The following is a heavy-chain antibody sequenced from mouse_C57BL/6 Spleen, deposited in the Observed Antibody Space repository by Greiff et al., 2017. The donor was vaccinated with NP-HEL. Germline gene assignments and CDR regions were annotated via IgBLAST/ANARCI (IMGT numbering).Heavy chain of an antibody. V-gene: IGHV1-76*01. CDR1: GYTFTDYY. Sequence: VQLQESGAELVRPGASVKLSCKASGYTFTDYYINWVKQRPGQGLEWIARIYPGSGNTYYNEKFKGKATLTAEKSSSTAYMQLSSLTSEDSAVYVYARVGSGTDYWGQGTTLTVSS. D-gene: IGHD4-1*01. CDR2: IYPGSGNT. CDR3: ARVGSGTDY. J-gene: IGHJ2*01.